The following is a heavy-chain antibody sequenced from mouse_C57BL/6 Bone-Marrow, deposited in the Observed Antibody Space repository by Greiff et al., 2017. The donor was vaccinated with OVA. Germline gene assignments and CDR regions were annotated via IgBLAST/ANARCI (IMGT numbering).Heavy chain of an antibody. D-gene: IGHD3-2*02. Sequence: EVQLQQSGPVLVKPGASVKMSCKASGYTFTDYYMNWVKQSHGKSLEWIGVINPYNGGTSYNQKFKGKATLTVDKSSSTAYMELNSLTSEDSAVYYCARDSSGYYYFDDWGKGTTLTVSS. CDR1: GYTFTDYY. CDR2: INPYNGGT. V-gene: IGHV1-19*01. CDR3: ARDSSGYYYFDD. J-gene: IGHJ2*01.